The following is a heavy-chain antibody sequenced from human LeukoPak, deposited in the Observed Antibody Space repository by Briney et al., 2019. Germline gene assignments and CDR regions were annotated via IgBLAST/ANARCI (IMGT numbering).Heavy chain of an antibody. J-gene: IGHJ3*02. CDR3: ASTSGTARGGAHDAFDI. CDR1: GYTFTSYY. Sequence: ASVKVSCKASGYTFTSYYMHWVRQAPGQGLEWMGIINPSGGSTSYAQKFQGRVTITRDTSASTAYMELSSLRSEDTAVYYCASTSGTARGGAHDAFDIWGQGTMVTVSS. CDR2: INPSGGST. V-gene: IGHV1-46*01. D-gene: IGHD3-10*01.